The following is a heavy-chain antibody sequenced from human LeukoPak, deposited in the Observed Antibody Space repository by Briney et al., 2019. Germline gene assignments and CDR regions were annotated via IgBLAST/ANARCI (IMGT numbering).Heavy chain of an antibody. D-gene: IGHD3-22*01. CDR3: ARAVPSTYYYDSSGYPDY. Sequence: PGGSLRLSCAASGFTFSSYSMNWVRQAPGKGLEWVSSISSSSSYIYYADSVKSRFTISRDNAKNSLYLQMNSLRAEDTAVYYCARAVPSTYYYDSSGYPDYWGQGTLVTVSS. CDR2: ISSSSSYI. CDR1: GFTFSSYS. V-gene: IGHV3-21*01. J-gene: IGHJ4*02.